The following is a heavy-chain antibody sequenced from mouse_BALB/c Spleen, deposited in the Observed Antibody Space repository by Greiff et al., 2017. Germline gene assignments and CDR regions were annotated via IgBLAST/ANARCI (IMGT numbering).Heavy chain of an antibody. Sequence: QVQLKQSGAELVRPGTSVKVSCKASGYAFTNYLIEWVKQRPGQGLEWIGVINPGSGGTNYNQKFKGKATLTVDKSSSTAYMQLSSLTSEDSAVYYCARGVYYGSSPLDYWGQGTTLTVSS. D-gene: IGHD1-1*01. J-gene: IGHJ2*01. CDR3: ARGVYYGSSPLDY. V-gene: IGHV1-54*01. CDR2: INPGSGGT. CDR1: GYAFTNYL.